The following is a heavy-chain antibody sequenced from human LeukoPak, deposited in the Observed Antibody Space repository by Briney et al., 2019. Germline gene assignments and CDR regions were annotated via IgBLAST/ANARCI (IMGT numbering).Heavy chain of an antibody. CDR2: IGTAGDT. CDR3: ARGRGYCSSTSCYFWFDP. D-gene: IGHD2-2*01. J-gene: IGHJ5*02. V-gene: IGHV3-13*01. Sequence: GGSLRLSCAASGFTFSSYDMHWVRQATGKGLEWVSAIGTAGDTYYPGSVKGRFTISRENAKNSLYLQMNSLRAGDTAVYYCARGRGYCSSTSCYFWFDPWGQGILVTVSS. CDR1: GFTFSSYD.